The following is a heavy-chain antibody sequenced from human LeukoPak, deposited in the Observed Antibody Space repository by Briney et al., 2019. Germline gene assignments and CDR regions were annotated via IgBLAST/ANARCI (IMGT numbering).Heavy chain of an antibody. CDR3: AKDLLRYYGSGSYY. V-gene: IGHV3-23*01. Sequence: GGSLRLSCAASGLTFSSYDMVWVRQAPGKGLQWVSGISGSGRNTYYADSVKGRFTISRDNSRNTVYLQMNSLRAEDTAVYYCAKDLLRYYGSGSYYWGQGTLVTVSS. D-gene: IGHD3-10*01. CDR1: GLTFSSYD. J-gene: IGHJ4*02. CDR2: ISGSGRNT.